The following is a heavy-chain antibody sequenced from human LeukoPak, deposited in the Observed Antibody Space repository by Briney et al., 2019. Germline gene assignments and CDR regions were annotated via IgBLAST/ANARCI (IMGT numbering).Heavy chain of an antibody. J-gene: IGHJ6*02. CDR2: ISSSSSYI. Sequence: GGSLRLSCAASGFDFSTYTMNWVRQAPGKGLEWVSSISSSSSYIYYADSVKGRFTISRDNAKNSLYLQMNSLRAEDTAVYYCARDGTYDFWSGYYPNLYYYYYGMDVWGQGTTVTVSS. D-gene: IGHD3-3*01. CDR1: GFDFSTYT. V-gene: IGHV3-21*01. CDR3: ARDGTYDFWSGYYPNLYYYYYGMDV.